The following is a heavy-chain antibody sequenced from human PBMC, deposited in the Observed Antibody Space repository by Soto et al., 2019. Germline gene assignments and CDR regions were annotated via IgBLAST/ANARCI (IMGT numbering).Heavy chain of an antibody. CDR1: GYTFTGYY. D-gene: IGHD5-18*01. Sequence: ASVKVSCKASGYTFTGYYMHWVRQAPGQGLEWMGWINPNSGGTNYAQKFQGWVTMTRDTSISTAYMELSRLRSDDTAVYYCARDGRDSYGYRIDYWGRGTLVTVSS. V-gene: IGHV1-2*04. CDR3: ARDGRDSYGYRIDY. CDR2: INPNSGGT. J-gene: IGHJ4*02.